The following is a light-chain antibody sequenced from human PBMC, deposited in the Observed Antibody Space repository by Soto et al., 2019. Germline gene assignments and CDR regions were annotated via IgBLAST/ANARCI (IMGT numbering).Light chain of an antibody. CDR3: QQYNNWPRGT. CDR2: GAS. CDR1: QSVSSN. V-gene: IGKV3-15*01. Sequence: EIVMTQSPATLSVSPGERATLSCRASQSVSSNLAWYQQKPGQAPRLLIYGASTRATGIPARFSGSGSGTEFPLTIRTLQSEDFAAYYCQQYNNWPRGTFGQGTKVEIK. J-gene: IGKJ1*01.